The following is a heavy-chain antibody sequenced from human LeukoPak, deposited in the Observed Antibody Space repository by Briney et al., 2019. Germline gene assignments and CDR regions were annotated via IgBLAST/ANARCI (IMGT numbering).Heavy chain of an antibody. Sequence: PSETLSLTYTVSGGSISSSSYYWGWIRQPPGKGLEWIGSIYYSGSTYYNPSLKSRVTISVDTSKNQFSLKLGSVTAADTAVYYCARERGSYGIAARSPYAFDIWGQGTMVTVSS. V-gene: IGHV4-39*07. J-gene: IGHJ3*02. CDR3: ARERGSYGIAARSPYAFDI. CDR2: IYYSGST. CDR1: GGSISSSSYY. D-gene: IGHD6-6*01.